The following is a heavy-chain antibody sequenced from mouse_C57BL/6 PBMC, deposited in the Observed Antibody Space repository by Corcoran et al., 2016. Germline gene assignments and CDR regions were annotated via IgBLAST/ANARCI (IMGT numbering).Heavy chain of an antibody. CDR2: INTYSGVP. J-gene: IGHJ4*01. V-gene: IGHV9-3*01. CDR3: ARSGDYRAMDY. CDR1: GYTFTTYG. D-gene: IGHD2-4*01. Sequence: QIQLVQSGPELKKPGETVKISCKASGYTFTTYGISWVKQAPGKGLKWMGWINTYSGVPTYADDFKGRFAFSLETSASTAYLQINNLKNEDTATYFCARSGDYRAMDYWGQGTSVTVSS.